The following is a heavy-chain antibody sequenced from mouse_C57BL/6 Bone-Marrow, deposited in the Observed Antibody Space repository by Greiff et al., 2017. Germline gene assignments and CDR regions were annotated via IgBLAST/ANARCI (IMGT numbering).Heavy chain of an antibody. CDR1: GFNIKDDY. D-gene: IGHD2-1*01. CDR3: TSPSLYYVPFRY. V-gene: IGHV14-4*01. Sequence: EVQLQQSGAELVRPGASVKLSCTASGFNIKDDYMHWVKQRPEQGLEWIGWIDPENGDTEYASKFQGKATITADTSSNTAYLQSSSLTSEDTAFDYCTSPSLYYVPFRYWGQGTTLTVSA. CDR2: IDPENGDT. J-gene: IGHJ2*01.